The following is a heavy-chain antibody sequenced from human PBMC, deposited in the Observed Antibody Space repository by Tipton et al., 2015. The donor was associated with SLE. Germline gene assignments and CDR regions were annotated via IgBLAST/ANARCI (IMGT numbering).Heavy chain of an antibody. J-gene: IGHJ4*02. CDR3: ASDLSGHSPSY. D-gene: IGHD1-26*01. CDR1: GFTFSDRF. V-gene: IGHV3-72*01. CDR2: IRNKANTYTT. Sequence: SLRLSCAASGFTFSDRFMDWVRQAPGKGLEWVGRIRNKANTYTTDYAASVRGRFTISRDDSKNSLYLQMNSLVTEDTALYYCASDLSGHSPSYCGQGTPVTVSS.